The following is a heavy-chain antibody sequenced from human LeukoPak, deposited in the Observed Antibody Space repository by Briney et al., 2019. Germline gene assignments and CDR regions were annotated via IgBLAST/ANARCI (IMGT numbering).Heavy chain of an antibody. CDR3: AREGGFSRPLDY. Sequence: SETLSLTCAVYGGSFSGYYWSWIRQPPGKGLEWIGEVHLDGRTNYNPSLKSRLIMSVDLPENHISLKLTSVTAADTAVYYCAREGGFSRPLDYSGQGTLVTVSS. V-gene: IGHV4-34*10. D-gene: IGHD3-3*01. J-gene: IGHJ4*02. CDR2: VHLDGRT. CDR1: GGSFSGYY.